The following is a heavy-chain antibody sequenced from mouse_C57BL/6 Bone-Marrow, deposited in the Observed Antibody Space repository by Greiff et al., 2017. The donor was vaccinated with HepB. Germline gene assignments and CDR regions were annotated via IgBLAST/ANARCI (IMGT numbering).Heavy chain of an antibody. V-gene: IGHV3-6*01. CDR1: GYSITSGYY. CDR3: ARENSNYYYYAMDY. Sequence: DVQLVESGPGLVKPSQSLSLTCSVTGYSITSGYYWNWIRQFPGNKLEWMGYISYDGSNNYNPSLKNRISITRDTSKNQFFLKLNSVTTEDTATYYCARENSNYYYYAMDYWGQGTSVTVSS. CDR2: ISYDGSN. D-gene: IGHD2-5*01. J-gene: IGHJ4*01.